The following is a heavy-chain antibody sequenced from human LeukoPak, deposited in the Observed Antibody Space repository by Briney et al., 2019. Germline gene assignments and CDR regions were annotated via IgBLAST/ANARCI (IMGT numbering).Heavy chain of an antibody. CDR2: ISSSGSTI. CDR3: AKTMVRAFDY. J-gene: IGHJ4*02. CDR1: GFIFSIYE. V-gene: IGHV3-48*03. Sequence: GGSLRLSCAASGFIFSIYEINWVRQAPGKGLEWVSYISSSGSTIYYADSVKGRFTISRDNAKNSLYLQMNSLRAEDTAVYYCAKTMVRAFDYWGQGTLVTVSS. D-gene: IGHD3-10*01.